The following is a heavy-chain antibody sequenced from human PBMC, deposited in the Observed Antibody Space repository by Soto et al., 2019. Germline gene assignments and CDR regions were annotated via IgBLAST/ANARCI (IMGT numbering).Heavy chain of an antibody. V-gene: IGHV3-30*02. J-gene: IGHJ4*02. CDR2: IWYDGSNT. CDR3: AIDFSIVIVAPGY. CDR1: GFTFSSYA. Sequence: GGSLRLSCAASGFTFSSYAMHWVRQAPGKGLEWVGFIWYDGSNTFYAESVKGRFTISRDNSKNTVYLQINTLRAEDTAVYYCAIDFSIVIVAPGYWGQGTLVTVSS. D-gene: IGHD3-16*02.